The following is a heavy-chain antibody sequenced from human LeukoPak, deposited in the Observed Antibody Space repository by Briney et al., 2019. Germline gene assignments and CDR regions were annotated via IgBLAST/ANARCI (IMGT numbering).Heavy chain of an antibody. D-gene: IGHD2-2*01. CDR2: IKQDGSEK. J-gene: IGHJ4*02. CDR1: GFTFSSYA. Sequence: GGSLRLSCAASGFTFSSYAMHWVRQAPGKGLEWVANIKQDGSEKYYVDSVKGRFTISRDNAKNSLYLQMNSLRAEDTAVYYCARDCGTTSCSLFDYWGQGTLVTVSS. CDR3: ARDCGTTSCSLFDY. V-gene: IGHV3-7*01.